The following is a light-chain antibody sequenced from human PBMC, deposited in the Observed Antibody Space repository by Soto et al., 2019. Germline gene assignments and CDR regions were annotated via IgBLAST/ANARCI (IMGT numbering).Light chain of an antibody. CDR1: QGISSY. CDR3: QQRSNWPRT. Sequence: DVQLTQSASFLSASEGDRVTITCRASQGISSYLAWYQQKPGKAPKLLIYAASTLQSGVPARFSGSGSGTDFTLTISSLEPEDFAVYYCQQRSNWPRTFGQGTKVDI. CDR2: AAS. J-gene: IGKJ1*01. V-gene: IGKV1-9*01.